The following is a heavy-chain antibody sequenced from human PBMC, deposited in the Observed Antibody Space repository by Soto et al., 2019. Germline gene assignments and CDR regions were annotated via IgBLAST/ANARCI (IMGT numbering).Heavy chain of an antibody. Sequence: GASVKVSCKASGYTFTSYAMHWVRQAPGQRLEWMGRINAGNGNTKYSQKFQGRVTITRDTSASTAYMELSSLRSEDTAVYYCARGSSWYIGDYWGQGTLVTVSS. V-gene: IGHV1-3*01. CDR2: INAGNGNT. J-gene: IGHJ4*02. D-gene: IGHD6-13*01. CDR1: GYTFTSYA. CDR3: ARGSSWYIGDY.